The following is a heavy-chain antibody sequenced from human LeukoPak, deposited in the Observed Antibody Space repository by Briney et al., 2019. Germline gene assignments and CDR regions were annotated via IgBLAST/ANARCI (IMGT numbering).Heavy chain of an antibody. Sequence: TGGSLRLYCAASGFTFSSYAMSWVRQAPGKGLEWVSAISGSGGSTYYADSVKGRFTISRGNSKNTLYLQMNSLRAEDTAVYYCASLRWIWFGKRNSAAFDIWGQGTMVTFSS. CDR1: GFTFSSYA. J-gene: IGHJ3*02. CDR2: ISGSGGST. CDR3: ASLRWIWFGKRNSAAFDI. V-gene: IGHV3-23*01. D-gene: IGHD3-10*01.